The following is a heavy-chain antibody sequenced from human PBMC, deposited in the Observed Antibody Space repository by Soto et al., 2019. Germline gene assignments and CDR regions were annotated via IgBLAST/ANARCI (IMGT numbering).Heavy chain of an antibody. CDR2: IYYTGST. J-gene: IGHJ5*02. CDR3: ASALYCSGGSCSFDP. V-gene: IGHV4-61*01. D-gene: IGHD2-15*01. Sequence: SETLSLTCTVSGGSVSSGNYYWSWIRQPPGKGLEWIGFIYYTGSTSYNPSLKSRVTISMDTSKNQFSLKLTSVTAADTAVYYCASALYCSGGSCSFDPWGQGTLVTLSS. CDR1: GGSVSSGNYY.